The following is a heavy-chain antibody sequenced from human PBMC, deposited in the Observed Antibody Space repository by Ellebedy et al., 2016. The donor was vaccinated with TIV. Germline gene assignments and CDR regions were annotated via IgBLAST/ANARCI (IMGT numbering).Heavy chain of an antibody. CDR3: ARGEAAAGMYYYYGMDV. V-gene: IGHV1-2*04. Sequence: AASVKVSCKASGYTFTGYYMHWVRQAPGQGLEWMGWINPNSGGTNYAQKFQGWATMTRDTSISTAYMELSRLRSDDTAVYYCARGEAAAGMYYYYGMDVWGQGTTVTVSS. D-gene: IGHD6-13*01. J-gene: IGHJ6*02. CDR1: GYTFTGYY. CDR2: INPNSGGT.